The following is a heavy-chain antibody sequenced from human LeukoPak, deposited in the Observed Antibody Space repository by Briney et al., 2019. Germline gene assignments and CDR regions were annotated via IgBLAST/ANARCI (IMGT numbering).Heavy chain of an antibody. CDR2: ISWNSGSI. Sequence: GRSLRLSCAASGFTFDDYAMHWVRQAPGKGLEWVSGISWNSGSIGYADSVKGRFTISGDNAKNSLYLQMNSLRAEDTALYYCAKASLSGYDIYYFDYWGQGTLVTVSS. CDR1: GFTFDDYA. D-gene: IGHD5-12*01. J-gene: IGHJ4*02. CDR3: AKASLSGYDIYYFDY. V-gene: IGHV3-9*01.